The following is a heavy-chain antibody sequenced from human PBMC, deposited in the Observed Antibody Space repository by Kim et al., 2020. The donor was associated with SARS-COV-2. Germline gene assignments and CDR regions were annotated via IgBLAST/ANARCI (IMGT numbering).Heavy chain of an antibody. CDR2: IIHSGGT. V-gene: IGHV4-34*01. Sequence: SETLSLTCAVYGRSFNDHYWTWIRQAPGKGLEWIGEIIHSGGTNYNPSLKSRVTITVDTSKSQFSLKLTSVTAADTVIYFCARGRRESLYSYGLDVWGQGTTVTVSS. CDR1: GRSFNDHY. J-gene: IGHJ6*02. D-gene: IGHD3-16*01. CDR3: ARGRRESLYSYGLDV.